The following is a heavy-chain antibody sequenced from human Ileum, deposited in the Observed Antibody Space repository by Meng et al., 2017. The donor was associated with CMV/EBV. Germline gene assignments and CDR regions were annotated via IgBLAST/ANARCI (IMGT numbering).Heavy chain of an antibody. Sequence: GESLKISCVASGFTFSDYWMTWVRQAPGKGLEWVANINQDGRETYYVDSVKGRFSISRDNAKNSLYLQLNSLRAEDTAVYYCVRDCRNEHLFDYWGQGTLVTVSS. CDR2: INQDGRET. J-gene: IGHJ4*02. CDR3: VRDCRNEHLFDY. D-gene: IGHD1-14*01. V-gene: IGHV3-7*01. CDR1: GFTFSDYW.